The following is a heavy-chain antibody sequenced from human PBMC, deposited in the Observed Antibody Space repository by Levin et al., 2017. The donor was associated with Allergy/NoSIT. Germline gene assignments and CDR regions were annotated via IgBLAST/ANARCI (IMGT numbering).Heavy chain of an antibody. CDR1: GFTVSGNY. J-gene: IGHJ4*02. V-gene: IGHV3-66*01. CDR2: IYYDGDT. CDR3: AAPLTGLHF. Sequence: GGSLRLSCAASGFTVSGNYVTWVRQAPGKGLEWVSYIYYDGDTNYADSVKGRFTISRDNSKNTVYLQMNNLRAEDTAVYYCAAPLTGLHFWGQGTLVTVSS. D-gene: IGHD3-9*01.